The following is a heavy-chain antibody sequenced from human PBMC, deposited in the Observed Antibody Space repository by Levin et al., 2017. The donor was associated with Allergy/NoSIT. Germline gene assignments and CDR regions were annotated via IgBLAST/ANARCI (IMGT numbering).Heavy chain of an antibody. J-gene: IGHJ5*01. CDR1: GDSISNDNYY. CDR2: VYYTGSA. CDR3: ARVRNAGGRGWFDS. V-gene: IGHV4-39*07. Sequence: SETLSLTCTVSGDSISNDNYYWAWIRQPPGKGLEWIGSVYYTGSAYYNPSLTSRLTISVDTSQNQFSLKLSSVTAADTAVYYCARVRNAGGRGWFDSWGQGTLVTVSS. D-gene: IGHD2-8*02.